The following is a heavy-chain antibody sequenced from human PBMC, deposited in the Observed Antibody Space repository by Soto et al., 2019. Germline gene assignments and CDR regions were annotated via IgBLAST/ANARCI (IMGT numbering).Heavy chain of an antibody. Sequence: GESLKISCKGSGYSFTSYWISWVRQMPGKGLEWMGRIDPSDSYTNYSPSFQGHVTISADKSISTAYLQWSSLKASDTAMYYCAIDSSGTPGYYYYGMDVWGQGTTVTAP. CDR2: IDPSDSYT. J-gene: IGHJ6*02. CDR3: AIDSSGTPGYYYYGMDV. CDR1: GYSFTSYW. V-gene: IGHV5-10-1*01. D-gene: IGHD3-22*01.